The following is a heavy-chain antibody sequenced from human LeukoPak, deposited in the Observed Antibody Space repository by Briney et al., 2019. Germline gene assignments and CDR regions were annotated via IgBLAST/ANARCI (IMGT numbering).Heavy chain of an antibody. CDR1: GGSISSGGYY. J-gene: IGHJ6*02. CDR3: AREAITMVRGVPYYYGMDV. Sequence: SETLSLTCTVSGGSISSGGYYWSWIRQHPGKGLEWIGYIYYSGSTYYNPSLKSRVTISVDTSKNQFSLKLSSVTAADTAVYYCAREAITMVRGVPYYYGMDVWGQGTTVTVSS. CDR2: IYYSGST. D-gene: IGHD3-10*01. V-gene: IGHV4-31*03.